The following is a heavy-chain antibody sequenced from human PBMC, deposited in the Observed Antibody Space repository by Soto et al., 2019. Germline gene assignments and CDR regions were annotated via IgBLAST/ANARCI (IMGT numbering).Heavy chain of an antibody. D-gene: IGHD5-12*01. CDR1: GFTFSDYY. CDR2: ISSSGSTI. V-gene: IGHV3-11*01. Sequence: GGSLRLSCAASGFTFSDYYMSWIRQAPGKGLEWVSYISSSGSTIYYADSVKGRFTISRDNAKNPLYLQMNSLRAEDTAVYYCARGAYSGYDYSLYFQHWGQGTLVTVSS. J-gene: IGHJ1*01. CDR3: ARGAYSGYDYSLYFQH.